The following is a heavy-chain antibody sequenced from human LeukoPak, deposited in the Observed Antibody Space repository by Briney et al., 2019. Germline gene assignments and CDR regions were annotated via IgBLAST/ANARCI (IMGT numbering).Heavy chain of an antibody. J-gene: IGHJ4*02. CDR2: IWYDGSNK. CDR3: ARGSTVTTSYFDY. V-gene: IGHV3-33*01. CDR1: GFTFSSYG. D-gene: IGHD4-17*01. Sequence: GGPLRLSCAASGFTFSSYGMHWVRQAPGKGLEWVAVIWYDGSNKYYADSVKGRFTISRDNSKNTLYLQMNSLRAEDTAVYYCARGSTVTTSYFDYWGQGTLVTVSS.